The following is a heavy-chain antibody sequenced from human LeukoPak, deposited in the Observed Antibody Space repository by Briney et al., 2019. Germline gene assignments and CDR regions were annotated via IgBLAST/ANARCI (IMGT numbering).Heavy chain of an antibody. Sequence: SQTLSLTYAISGDSVSSNSAAWNWLRQSPSRCLEWRGRTYYRSKWYNDYAVSVKSRITINPDTSKNQFSLQLNSVTPEDTAVYYCARVQYGSRRDYYMDVWGKGTTVTISS. J-gene: IGHJ6*03. CDR1: GDSVSSNSAA. D-gene: IGHD3-10*01. CDR3: ARVQYGSRRDYYMDV. V-gene: IGHV6-1*01. CDR2: TYYRSKWYN.